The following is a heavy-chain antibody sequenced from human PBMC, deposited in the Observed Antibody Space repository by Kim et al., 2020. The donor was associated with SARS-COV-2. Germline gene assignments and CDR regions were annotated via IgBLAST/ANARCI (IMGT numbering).Heavy chain of an antibody. V-gene: IGHV3-33*01. CDR2: K. Sequence: KYYADHVKGRLTISRDNSKTTRYLQMNSLRAEDTAVYYCARSIAVAGTIDYWGQGTLVTVSS. CDR3: ARSIAVAGTIDY. D-gene: IGHD6-19*01. J-gene: IGHJ4*02.